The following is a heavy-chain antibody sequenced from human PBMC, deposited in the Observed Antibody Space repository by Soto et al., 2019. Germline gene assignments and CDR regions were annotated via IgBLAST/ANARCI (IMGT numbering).Heavy chain of an antibody. D-gene: IGHD3-3*01. CDR3: ARDVANEGYDFWSGSMDV. CDR1: GGSISSYY. Sequence: PSETLSLTCTVSGGSISSYYWSWIRQPPGKGLEWIGYIYYSGSTNYNPSLKSRVTISVDTSKNQFSLKLSSVTAADTAVYYCARDVANEGYDFWSGSMDVWGQGTTVTAP. J-gene: IGHJ6*02. V-gene: IGHV4-59*01. CDR2: IYYSGST.